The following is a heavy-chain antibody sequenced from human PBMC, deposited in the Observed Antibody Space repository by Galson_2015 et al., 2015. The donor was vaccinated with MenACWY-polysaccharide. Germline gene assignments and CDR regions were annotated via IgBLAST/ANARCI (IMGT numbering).Heavy chain of an antibody. CDR1: AASISSYY. J-gene: IGHJ5*02. CDR2: VYASGST. Sequence: ETLSLTCTVSAASISSYYWSWIRQPVGKGLEWIGRVYASGSTNSNPSLKSRVTMSVDTSKNQFSLKLSSVTAADTAVYYCAGAMYQVPFGWFDPLGPGNPGQRLL. D-gene: IGHD2-2*01. V-gene: IGHV4-4*07. CDR3: AGAMYQVPFGWFDP.